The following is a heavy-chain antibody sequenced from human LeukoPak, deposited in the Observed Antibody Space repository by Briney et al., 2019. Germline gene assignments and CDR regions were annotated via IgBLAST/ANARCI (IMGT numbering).Heavy chain of an antibody. CDR2: INHSGST. J-gene: IGHJ6*04. CDR1: GGSFSGYY. CDR3: ARGPPGVESVVAALYYGMDV. Sequence: SETLSLTCAVYGGSFSGYYWSWIRQPPGKGLERIGEINHSGSTNYNPSLKSRVTISVDTSKNQFSLKLSSVTAADTAVYYCARGPPGVESVVAALYYGMDVWGKGTTVTVSS. V-gene: IGHV4-34*01. D-gene: IGHD2-15*01.